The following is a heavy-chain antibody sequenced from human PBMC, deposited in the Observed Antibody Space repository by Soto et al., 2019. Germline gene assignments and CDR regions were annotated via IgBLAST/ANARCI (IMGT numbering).Heavy chain of an antibody. J-gene: IGHJ4*02. V-gene: IGHV3-21*01. CDR2: ISSSSSYI. CDR1: GFTISCYS. Sequence: GGFQSLCYAAAGFTISCYSMSWVRQTPGKGLEWVSSISSSSSYIYNADSVKGRFTNPRDNAKNSLYLQINSLRAEDTAVYYCARDRTLTAVWSGELSPLGWGQGTLVHGSS. CDR3: ARDRTLTAVWSGELSPLG. D-gene: IGHD3-10*01.